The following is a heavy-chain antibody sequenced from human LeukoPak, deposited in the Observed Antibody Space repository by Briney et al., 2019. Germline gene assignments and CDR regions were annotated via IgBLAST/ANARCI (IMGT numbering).Heavy chain of an antibody. J-gene: IGHJ5*02. CDR2: IYYSGSI. V-gene: IGHV4-59*11. D-gene: IGHD2-8*01. Sequence: SETLSLTCTVSGGSISSHYGSWIRQPPGKGLEWIGYIYYSGSINYNPSLKSRVTISVDTSKNQFSLKLSSVTAADTAVYYCAREGNSYCTNGVCYAEGYWFDPWGQGTLVTVSS. CDR1: GGSISSHY. CDR3: AREGNSYCTNGVCYAEGYWFDP.